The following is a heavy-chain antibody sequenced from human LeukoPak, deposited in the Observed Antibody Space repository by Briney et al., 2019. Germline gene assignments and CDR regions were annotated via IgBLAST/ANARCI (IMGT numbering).Heavy chain of an antibody. CDR2: INGDGSST. V-gene: IGHV3-74*01. D-gene: IGHD2-2*01. CDR1: GFTFSTYW. J-gene: IGHJ4*02. CDR3: ARAYQTLPAGY. Sequence: PGGSLRLSCAAASGFTFSTYWMHWVRQAPGKGLVWVSRINGDGSSTSCADSVKGRFTISRDNAKNTLFLQMNSLRAEDTAVYFCARAYQTLPAGYWGQGTLVTVSS.